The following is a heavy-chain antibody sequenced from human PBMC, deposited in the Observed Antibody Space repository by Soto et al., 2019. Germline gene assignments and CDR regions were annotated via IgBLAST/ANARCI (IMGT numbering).Heavy chain of an antibody. D-gene: IGHD3-22*01. CDR1: GGTFSSYA. Sequence: SVKVSCKASGGTFSSYAISWVRQAPGQGLEWMGGIIPIFGTANYAQKFQGRVTITADESTSTAYMELSSLRSEDTAVYYCARSYYDSSGYYPSPYPSSRSYFDYWRQVTLVTVSS. J-gene: IGHJ4*02. CDR3: ARSYYDSSGYYPSPYPSSRSYFDY. V-gene: IGHV1-69*13. CDR2: IIPIFGTA.